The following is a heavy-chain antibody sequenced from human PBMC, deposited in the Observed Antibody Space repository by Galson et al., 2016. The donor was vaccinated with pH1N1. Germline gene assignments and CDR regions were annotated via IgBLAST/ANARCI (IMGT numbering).Heavy chain of an antibody. CDR2: IHSSGSS. V-gene: IGHV4-39*01. Sequence: ETLSLTCTVSGASVTSRSHYWDWIRQPPGKGLEWLGNIHSSGSSYYNPSLKSRVSISLDTSKNQFSLHVRPVTAADPAVYYCSSRGSIFWVFWGQGTLATVAS. D-gene: IGHD3-3*02. CDR3: SSRGSIFWVF. J-gene: IGHJ4*02. CDR1: GASVTSRSHY.